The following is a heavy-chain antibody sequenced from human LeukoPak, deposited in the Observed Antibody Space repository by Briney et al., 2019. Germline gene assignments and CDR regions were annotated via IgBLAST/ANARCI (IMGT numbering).Heavy chain of an antibody. D-gene: IGHD6-13*01. CDR2: INPNSGGT. Sequence: ASVKVSCKASGYTFTGYYMHWVRQAPGQGLEWMGWINPNSGGTNYAQKFQGRATMTRDTSISTAYMELSRLRSDDTAVYYCARDRSIAAAGTLDYWGQGTLVTVSS. V-gene: IGHV1-2*02. J-gene: IGHJ4*02. CDR1: GYTFTGYY. CDR3: ARDRSIAAAGTLDY.